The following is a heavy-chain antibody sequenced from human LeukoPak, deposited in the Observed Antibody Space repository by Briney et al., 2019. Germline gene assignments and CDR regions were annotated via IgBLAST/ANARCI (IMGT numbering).Heavy chain of an antibody. CDR2: INHSGST. V-gene: IGHV4-34*01. J-gene: IGHJ5*02. D-gene: IGHD3-3*01. Sequence: KSSETLSLTCAVYGGSFSGYYWSWIRQPPGKGLEWIGEINHSGSTNYNPSLKSRVTISVDTSKNQFSLKLSSVTAADTAVYYCARGMPTITIFGVVLNWFDPWGQGTLVTVSS. CDR3: ARGMPTITIFGVVLNWFDP. CDR1: GGSFSGYY.